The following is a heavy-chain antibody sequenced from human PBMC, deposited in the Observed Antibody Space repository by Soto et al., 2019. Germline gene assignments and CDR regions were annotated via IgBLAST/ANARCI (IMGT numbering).Heavy chain of an antibody. CDR3: ARDRRTYGGGGIGPPKENWFDP. V-gene: IGHV4-59*01. CDR2: VFYSGSS. CDR1: GASITHYY. Sequence: VQLQESGPGLVKPSETVSLSCSVSGASITHYYWSWIRQPPGKGLEWVGYVFYSGSSDYNPSLKSRVTISADTYNNQVSLKLTSVTAADTAVYYCARDRRTYGGGGIGPPKENWFDPWGQGTLVTVSS. D-gene: IGHD3-16*01. J-gene: IGHJ5*02.